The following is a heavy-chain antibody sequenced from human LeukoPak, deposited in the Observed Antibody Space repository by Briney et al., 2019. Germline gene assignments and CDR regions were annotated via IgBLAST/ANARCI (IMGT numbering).Heavy chain of an antibody. V-gene: IGHV4-34*01. CDR2: INHSGST. J-gene: IGHJ6*02. CDR1: GGSFSGYY. D-gene: IGHD2-2*01. Sequence: SETLSLTCAVYGGSFSGYYWSWIRQPPGKGLEWIGEINHSGSTNYNPSLKSRVTVSVDTSKNQFSLKLSSVTAADTAVYYCARDPQTWLRSTTHSYGMAVWGQGATATVSS. CDR3: ARDPQTWLRSTTHSYGMAV.